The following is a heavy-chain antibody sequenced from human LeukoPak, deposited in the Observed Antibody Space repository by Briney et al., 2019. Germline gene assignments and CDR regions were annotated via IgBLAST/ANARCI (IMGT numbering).Heavy chain of an antibody. CDR2: ISSSGTTI. CDR3: ARDSDSWYFDY. J-gene: IGHJ4*02. D-gene: IGHD6-13*01. V-gene: IGHV3-48*01. CDR1: GFTFRTSG. Sequence: PGGSLRLSCAASGFTFRTSGMNWVRQAPGKGLEWVSYISSSGTTISYAQSVKGRFTISRDNSKNTLYLQMNSLRAEDTAVYYCARDSDSWYFDYWGQGTLVTVSS.